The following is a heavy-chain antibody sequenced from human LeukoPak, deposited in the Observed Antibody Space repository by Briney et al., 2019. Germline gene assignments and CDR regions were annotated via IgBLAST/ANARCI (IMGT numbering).Heavy chain of an antibody. Sequence: GGSLRLSCAASGFTFSSYGMHWVRQAPGKGLEWVSAISGSGGSTYYADSVKGRFTISRDNSKNTLYLQMNSLRAEDTAVYYCAKGVQVSDAFDIWGQGTMVIVSS. CDR1: GFTFSSYG. J-gene: IGHJ3*02. CDR2: ISGSGGST. V-gene: IGHV3-23*01. CDR3: AKGVQVSDAFDI. D-gene: IGHD1-1*01.